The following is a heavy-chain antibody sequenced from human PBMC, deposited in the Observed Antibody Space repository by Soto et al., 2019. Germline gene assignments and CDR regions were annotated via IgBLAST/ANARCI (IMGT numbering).Heavy chain of an antibody. CDR3: VKYFYGPRSYCAFDY. V-gene: IGHV3-23*01. CDR1: GFTFSSYA. D-gene: IGHD3-10*01. CDR2: IGSGGST. Sequence: GGSLRLSCAAYGFTFSSYAMSWVRQAPGKGLEWVSSIGSGGSTYYADSVKGRFTISRDNSKNTLYLQMISLRAEDTAVYYCVKYFYGPRSYCAFDYWGQGTLVTVFS. J-gene: IGHJ4*02.